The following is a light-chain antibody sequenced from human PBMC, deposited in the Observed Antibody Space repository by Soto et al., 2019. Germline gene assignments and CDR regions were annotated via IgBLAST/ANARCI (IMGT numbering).Light chain of an antibody. J-gene: IGLJ3*02. Sequence: QSALTQPASVSGSPGQSITISCTETSSDVGTHNLVSWFQQHPGKAPKLIIYGDIKRPSGVSDRFSGSRSGNTASLTVSGVQAEDEADYFCCSYIRSGTFRVFGGGTKQTVL. CDR1: SSDVGTHNL. V-gene: IGLV2-23*01. CDR2: GDI. CDR3: CSYIRSGTFRV.